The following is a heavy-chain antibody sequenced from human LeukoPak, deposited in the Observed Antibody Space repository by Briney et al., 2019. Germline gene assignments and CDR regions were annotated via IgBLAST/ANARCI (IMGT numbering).Heavy chain of an antibody. J-gene: IGHJ5*02. V-gene: IGHV3-48*01. D-gene: IGHD3-10*01. CDR3: ARDIGTYYYGSGSYYGWFDP. CDR1: GFTFSSYS. CDR2: ISSSSSTI. Sequence: PGGSLRLSCAASGFTFSSYSMNWVRQAPGKGLEWVSYISSSSSTIYYAGSVKGRFTISRDNAKNSLYLQMNSLRAEDTAVYYCARDIGTYYYGSGSYYGWFDPWGQGTLVTVSS.